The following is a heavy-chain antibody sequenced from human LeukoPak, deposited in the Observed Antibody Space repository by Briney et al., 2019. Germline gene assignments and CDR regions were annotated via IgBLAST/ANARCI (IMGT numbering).Heavy chain of an antibody. V-gene: IGHV3-23*01. CDR1: GFTFSSYA. CDR2: ISGSGGST. J-gene: IGHJ4*02. CDR3: AKVMSRTMVRGVPPSDY. D-gene: IGHD3-10*01. Sequence: PGGSLRLSCAASGFTFSSYAMSWVRQAPGKGLEWVSPISGSGGSTYYADSVKGRFTISRDNSKNTLYLQMNSLRAEDTAVYYCAKVMSRTMVRGVPPSDYWGQGTLVTVSS.